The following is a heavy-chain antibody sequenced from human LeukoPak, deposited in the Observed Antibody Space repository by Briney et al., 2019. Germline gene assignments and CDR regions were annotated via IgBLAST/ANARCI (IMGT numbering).Heavy chain of an antibody. CDR1: GFTFSTHW. CDR3: AREGPTTVTTDY. CDR2: IKQDGSEK. V-gene: IGHV3-7*01. J-gene: IGHJ4*02. D-gene: IGHD4-17*01. Sequence: GGSLRLSCAGSGFTFSTHWMSWVRQAPGKGLEWVANIKQDGSEKYYVDSVKGRFTISRDNAKNSLYLQMNSLRAEDTAVYYCAREGPTTVTTDYWGQGTLVTVSS.